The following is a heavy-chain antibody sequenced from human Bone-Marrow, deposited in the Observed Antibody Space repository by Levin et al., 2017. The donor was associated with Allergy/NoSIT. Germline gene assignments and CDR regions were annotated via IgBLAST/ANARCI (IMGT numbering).Heavy chain of an antibody. D-gene: IGHD4-17*01. CDR1: GFSFSSHW. CDR2: IKQDESEK. V-gene: IGHV3-7*01. Sequence: GGSLRLSCAASGFSFSSHWMSWVRQAPGKGLQWVANIKQDESEKYYVGSVRGRFTISRDNARNSLYLQMNSLRADDTAVYYCAREGDYNIDCWGQGTLVTVSS. CDR3: AREGDYNIDC. J-gene: IGHJ4*02.